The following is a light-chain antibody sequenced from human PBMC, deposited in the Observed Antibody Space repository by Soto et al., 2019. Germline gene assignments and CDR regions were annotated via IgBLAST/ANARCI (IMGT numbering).Light chain of an antibody. V-gene: IGKV3-20*01. CDR1: QSVSSSD. Sequence: EIELTHCLRALTFTPRESATRSCRASQSVSSSDLAWYQQKPGQAPRLLIYGASSRATGIPDRFSGSGSGTDFTLTISGLEPEDSAAYYCQRHGATFGQGTKVDI. CDR2: GAS. J-gene: IGKJ1*01. CDR3: QRHGAT.